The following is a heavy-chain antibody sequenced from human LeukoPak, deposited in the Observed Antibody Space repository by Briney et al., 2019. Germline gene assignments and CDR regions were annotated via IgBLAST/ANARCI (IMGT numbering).Heavy chain of an antibody. V-gene: IGHV1-2*02. J-gene: IGHJ5*02. D-gene: IGHD3-10*01. CDR3: AREGGSGSFTNWFDP. CDR2: INPNSGGT. Sequence: ASVKVSCKASGYTFTGYYMHWVRQAPGQGLEWMGWINPNSGGTNYAQKFQGRVTMTRDTSISTAYMELSRLRSDDTAVYYCAREGGSGSFTNWFDPWGQGTLVTVSS. CDR1: GYTFTGYY.